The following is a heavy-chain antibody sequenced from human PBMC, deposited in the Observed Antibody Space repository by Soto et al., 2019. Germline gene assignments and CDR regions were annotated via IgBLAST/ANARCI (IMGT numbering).Heavy chain of an antibody. CDR3: ARDLRSGYSYGYYYYYGMDV. Sequence: QVQLQESGPGLVKPSETLSLTCTVSGGSISSYYWSWIRQPAGKGLEWLGRIFTSGSTNYNPSLKTRVKRSVDTSKNQFSLKLSSVTAADTAVYYCARDLRSGYSYGYYYYYGMDVWGQGTTVTVSS. CDR2: IFTSGST. D-gene: IGHD5-18*01. CDR1: GGSISSYY. J-gene: IGHJ6*02. V-gene: IGHV4-4*07.